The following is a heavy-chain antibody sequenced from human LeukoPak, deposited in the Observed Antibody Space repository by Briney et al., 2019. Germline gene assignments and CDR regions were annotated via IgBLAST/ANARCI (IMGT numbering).Heavy chain of an antibody. CDR2: IKEDGSEK. J-gene: IGHJ4*02. D-gene: IGHD3-3*01. Sequence: GGSLRLSCAASGFTFSNYWMTWVRQAPGKGLEWVANIKEDGSEKYYVDSVKGRFTISRDNAKNSLYLQMNSLRAEDTALYYCARDESGPAYWGQGTLVTDSS. V-gene: IGHV3-7*01. CDR3: ARDESGPAY. CDR1: GFTFSNYW.